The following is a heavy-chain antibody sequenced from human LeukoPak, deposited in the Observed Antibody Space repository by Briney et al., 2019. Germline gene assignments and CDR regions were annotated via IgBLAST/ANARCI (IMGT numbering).Heavy chain of an antibody. CDR1: GGSISSYY. Sequence: SETLSLTCTVSGGSISSYYWSWIRQPAGKGLEWIGRIYTSGSTNYNPSLKSRVTMSVDTSKNQFSLKLSSVTAADTAVYYCAGCSGGSCFYYYYMDVWGKGTTVTVSS. D-gene: IGHD2-15*01. V-gene: IGHV4-4*07. J-gene: IGHJ6*03. CDR2: IYTSGST. CDR3: AGCSGGSCFYYYYMDV.